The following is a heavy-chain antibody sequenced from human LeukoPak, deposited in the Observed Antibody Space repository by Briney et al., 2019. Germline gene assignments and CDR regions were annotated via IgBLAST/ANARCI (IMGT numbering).Heavy chain of an antibody. CDR3: AREDWSGYWFDP. CDR1: GYTFTSYG. CDR2: ISAYNGNT. J-gene: IGHJ5*02. V-gene: IGHV1-18*01. Sequence: ASVKVSCKASGYTFTSYGISWVRQAPGQGLEWMGWISAYNGNTNFAQKLQGRVTMTTDTSTSTAYMELRSLRSDDTAVYYCAREDWSGYWFDPWGQGTLVTVSS. D-gene: IGHD3-3*01.